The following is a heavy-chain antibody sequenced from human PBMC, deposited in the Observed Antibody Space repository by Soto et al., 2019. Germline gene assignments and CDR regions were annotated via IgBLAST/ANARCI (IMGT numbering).Heavy chain of an antibody. D-gene: IGHD2-2*01. J-gene: IGHJ6*02. CDR2: ISAYNGNT. Sequence: QVQLVQSGAEVKKPGASVRVSCKASGYIFNHYGIGWVRQAPGQGLEWMGWISAYNGNTHYAGIPNGRVTMTTDKSPSTADMALRRLRSDDTAGSYCARGVQKCTSINCSYLYDGLDVWGQGTRVSVSS. CDR1: GYIFNHYG. CDR3: ARGVQKCTSINCSYLYDGLDV. V-gene: IGHV1-18*01.